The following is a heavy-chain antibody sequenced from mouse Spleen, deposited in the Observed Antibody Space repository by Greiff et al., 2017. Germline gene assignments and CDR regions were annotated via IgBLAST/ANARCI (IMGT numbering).Heavy chain of an antibody. CDR2: ISRETGGP. D-gene: IGHD1-1*01. CDR1: GFTFTDDD. Sequence: VQLVESGAGLVRPGASMTLSCAASGFTFTDDDMHWVSQSPVHGLEWVGAISRETGGPAYNQKFKGKAIMTADKSSSTAYMELRSLTSEDSAVYYGTKGITTVVAGNFDVWGAGTTVTVSS. CDR3: TKGITTVVAGNFDV. V-gene: IGHV1-15*01. J-gene: IGHJ1*01.